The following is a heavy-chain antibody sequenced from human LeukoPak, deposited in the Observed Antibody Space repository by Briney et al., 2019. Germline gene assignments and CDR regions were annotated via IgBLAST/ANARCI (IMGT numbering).Heavy chain of an antibody. V-gene: IGHV3-7*01. CDR2: RKKDGSEK. CDR1: GSTFSSYW. J-gene: IGHJ4*02. D-gene: IGHD5-12*01. Sequence: GGSLRLSCAASGSTFSSYWMGCVRLAPGNGMDWVANRKKDGSEKYYVDSVKGRFTISRDNAKNSLYLQMNSLRGEDTAVYYCSREGERWLRFYVYWGQGTLVTVSS. CDR3: SREGERWLRFYVY.